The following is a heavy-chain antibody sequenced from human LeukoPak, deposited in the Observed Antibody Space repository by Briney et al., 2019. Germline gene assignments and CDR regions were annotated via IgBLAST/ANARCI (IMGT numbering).Heavy chain of an antibody. J-gene: IGHJ4*02. CDR2: IYYTWST. D-gene: IGHD4-23*01. Sequence: SETLSLTCTVSGGSISSYYWSWIRQPPGKGLEWIGYIYYTWSTNYNPSHKSRVTISVDTSKNQFSLELSSVTAADTAVYYCARVGFGNTPHPIDYWGQGTLVTVSS. CDR3: ARVGFGNTPHPIDY. CDR1: GGSISSYY. V-gene: IGHV4-59*01.